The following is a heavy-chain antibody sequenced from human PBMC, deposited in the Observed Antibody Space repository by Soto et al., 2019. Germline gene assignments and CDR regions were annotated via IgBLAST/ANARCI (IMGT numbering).Heavy chain of an antibody. Sequence: PGGSLSLSCAASGFTLSSYAMSWVRQAPGKGLEGVSVINNSGGDTYYADTVKGRFAISRDRSKSTLYLQMNSLRAEDTAVYYCARENYYDTSGLDLWGQGTLVTVSS. D-gene: IGHD3-22*01. CDR3: ARENYYDTSGLDL. CDR1: GFTLSSYA. CDR2: INNSGGDT. J-gene: IGHJ5*02. V-gene: IGHV3-23*01.